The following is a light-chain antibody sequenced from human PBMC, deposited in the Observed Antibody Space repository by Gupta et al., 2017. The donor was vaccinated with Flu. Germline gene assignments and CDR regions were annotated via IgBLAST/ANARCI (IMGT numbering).Light chain of an antibody. V-gene: IGLV3-9*01. CDR2: RDS. J-gene: IGLJ3*02. Sequence: YAVTQPLSVSVALGHTATITCKGDNIGTKNVHWYQQKPGQAPVLGIYRDSNRPSGVSERFNCANPGNLAIPTISRAQVADYSCESCQVWESGTVLFGGGTKLTVL. CDR3: QVWESGTVL. CDR1: NIGTKN.